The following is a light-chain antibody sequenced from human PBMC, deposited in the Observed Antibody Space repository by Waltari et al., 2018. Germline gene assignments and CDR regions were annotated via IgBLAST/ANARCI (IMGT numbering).Light chain of an antibody. CDR3: SSYTASSTWV. V-gene: IGLV2-14*01. Sequence: QSALTQPASVSGSPGQSITISCIGTSSDLGDYNYVSWYQQHVGKAPKLMIYDVTKRPSGVSYRCSGSKSGKTASLTISGLQAEDEADYYCSSYTASSTWVFGGGTKLTVL. J-gene: IGLJ3*02. CDR2: DVT. CDR1: SSDLGDYNY.